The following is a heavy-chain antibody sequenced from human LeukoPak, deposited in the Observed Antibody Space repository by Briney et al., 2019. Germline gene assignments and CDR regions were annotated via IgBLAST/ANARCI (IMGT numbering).Heavy chain of an antibody. V-gene: IGHV1-18*01. CDR2: ISACNGNT. CDR1: GYTFTSYG. D-gene: IGHD3-22*01. CDR3: ARVRTRVTMIVVVIDY. J-gene: IGHJ4*02. Sequence: GASVKVSCKASGYTFTSYGISWVRQAPGQGLEWMGWISACNGNTNYAQKLQGRVTMTTDTSTSTAYMELRSLRSDDTAVYYCARVRTRVTMIVVVIDYWGQGTLVTVSS.